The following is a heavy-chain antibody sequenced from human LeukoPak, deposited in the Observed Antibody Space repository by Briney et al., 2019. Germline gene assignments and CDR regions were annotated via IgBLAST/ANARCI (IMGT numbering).Heavy chain of an antibody. V-gene: IGHV4-31*03. D-gene: IGHD6-19*01. CDR3: ARLGYSSGWYELVGFDY. Sequence: PSETLFLTCTVSGGSISSGGYYWSWIRQHPGKGLEWIGYIYYSGSTYYNPSLKSRVTISVDTSKNQFSLKLNSVTPEDTAVYYCARLGYSSGWYELVGFDYWGQGTLVTVSS. J-gene: IGHJ4*02. CDR2: IYYSGST. CDR1: GGSISSGGYY.